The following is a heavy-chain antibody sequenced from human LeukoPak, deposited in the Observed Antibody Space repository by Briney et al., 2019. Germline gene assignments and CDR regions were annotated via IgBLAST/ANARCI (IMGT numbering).Heavy chain of an antibody. CDR1: GFTFSSYG. CDR2: ISYDGSNK. D-gene: IGHD2-21*02. V-gene: IGHV3-30*18. CDR3: AKDVTSDAFDI. J-gene: IGHJ3*02. Sequence: GGSLRLSCAASGFTFSSYGMHWVRQAPGKGLEWVAVISYDGSNKYYADSVKGRFTISRDNSKNTLYLQMNSLRAEDTAVYYCAKDVTSDAFDIWGQGTTVTVSS.